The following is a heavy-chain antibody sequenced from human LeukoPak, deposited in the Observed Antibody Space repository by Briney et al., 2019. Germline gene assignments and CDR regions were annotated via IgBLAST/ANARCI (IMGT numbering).Heavy chain of an antibody. D-gene: IGHD3-22*01. CDR2: INPNSGGT. J-gene: IGHJ4*02. CDR1: GYTFSGYY. Sequence: ASVKVSCKASGYTFSGYYIHWVRQAPGQGLEWMGWINPNSGGTNYAQKFQGRVTMTRDTSISTAYMELSRLRSDDTAVYYCARGGDYYDSRTVSIYWGQGTLVTVSS. CDR3: ARGGDYYDSRTVSIY. V-gene: IGHV1-2*02.